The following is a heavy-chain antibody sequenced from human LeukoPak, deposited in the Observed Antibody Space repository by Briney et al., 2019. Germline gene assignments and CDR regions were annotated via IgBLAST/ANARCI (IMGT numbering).Heavy chain of an antibody. Sequence: GGSLRLSCAASGFTFSSYAMSWVRQAPGKGLVWVSRTNSDGSSTTYADSVKGRFTISRDNAKNTLYLQMNSLRAVDTAVYYCTRGASGHSYGYWFDPWGQGTLVTVSS. J-gene: IGHJ5*02. V-gene: IGHV3-74*01. D-gene: IGHD5-18*01. CDR1: GFTFSSYA. CDR2: TNSDGSST. CDR3: TRGASGHSYGYWFDP.